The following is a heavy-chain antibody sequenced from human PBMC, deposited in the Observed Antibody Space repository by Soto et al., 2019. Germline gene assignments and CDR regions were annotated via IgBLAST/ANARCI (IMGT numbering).Heavy chain of an antibody. Sequence: ASVKVSCKASGGTFSSYAISWVRQAPGQGLEWMGGIIPIFGTANYAQKFQGRVTITADESTSTAYMELSSLRSEDTAVYSCALRPRDSSGYYAFDYWGQGTLVTVSS. CDR3: ALRPRDSSGYYAFDY. V-gene: IGHV1-69*13. CDR1: GGTFSSYA. J-gene: IGHJ4*02. CDR2: IIPIFGTA. D-gene: IGHD3-22*01.